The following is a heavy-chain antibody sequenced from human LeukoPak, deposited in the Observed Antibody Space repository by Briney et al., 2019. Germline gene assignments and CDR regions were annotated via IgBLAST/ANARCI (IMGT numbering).Heavy chain of an antibody. CDR3: ARKFTVAGINWYFDL. Sequence: GGSLRLSCVVSGFTFSTYWISWVRQAPGKGLEWVANIKKDGSEKYYVDSVKGRFTISRDNAQNSVYLQMHSLRAEDTAVYFCARKFTVAGINWYFDLWGRGTLVTVSS. J-gene: IGHJ2*01. CDR2: IKKDGSEK. V-gene: IGHV3-7*01. CDR1: GFTFSTYW. D-gene: IGHD6-19*01.